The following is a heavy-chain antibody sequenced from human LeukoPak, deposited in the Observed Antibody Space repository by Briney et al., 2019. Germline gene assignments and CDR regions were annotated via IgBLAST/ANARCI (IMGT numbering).Heavy chain of an antibody. CDR2: VSGSGGRGAT. D-gene: IGHD1-26*01. V-gene: IGHV3-23*01. Sequence: GGSLRLSCAGSGFTFSNYVMSWVRQAPGKGLEWVSCVSGSGGRGATYYTDSVKGRFTISRDNAKNSLYLQMNSLRAEDTAVYYCARDVFSLGSGRYVGGGFDIWGQGTMVTVSS. J-gene: IGHJ3*02. CDR1: GFTFSNYV. CDR3: ARDVFSLGSGRYVGGGFDI.